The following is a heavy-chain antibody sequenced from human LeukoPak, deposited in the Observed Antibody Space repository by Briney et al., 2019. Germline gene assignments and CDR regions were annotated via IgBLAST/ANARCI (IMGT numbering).Heavy chain of an antibody. CDR1: GFTFNSYD. Sequence: GGSLRLSCAASGFTFNSYDMSWVRQAPGKGLEWVSGISGGGDTTYYADSVKGRFTISRDNSKNTLYLQMNSLRADDTAVYYCAKDHESDGYPCLDHWGLGTLVTVSS. CDR3: AKDHESDGYPCLDH. V-gene: IGHV3-23*01. CDR2: ISGGGDTT. D-gene: IGHD3-22*01. J-gene: IGHJ4*02.